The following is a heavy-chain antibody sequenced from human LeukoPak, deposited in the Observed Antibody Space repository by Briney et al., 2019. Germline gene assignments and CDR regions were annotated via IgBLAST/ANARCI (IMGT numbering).Heavy chain of an antibody. CDR2: IYYSGST. Sequence: SETLSLTCTVSGGPNSSYYWSWIRQPPGKGLEWIGYIYYSGSTNYNPSLKSRVTISVDTSKNQFSLKLSSVTAADTAVYYCARGAGMVDVWGKGTTVTVSS. D-gene: IGHD6-13*01. J-gene: IGHJ6*04. V-gene: IGHV4-59*01. CDR1: GGPNSSYY. CDR3: ARGAGMVDV.